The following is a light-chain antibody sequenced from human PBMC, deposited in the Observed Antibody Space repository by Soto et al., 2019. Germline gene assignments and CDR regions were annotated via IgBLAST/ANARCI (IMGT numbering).Light chain of an antibody. CDR1: QGIGND. Sequence: AIQMTQSPSSLSVSVGDRVTITCRASQGIGNDVGWYQQKPGKAPKLLIYAASSLQSGVPSRFSGSRSGTDFTLTISSLQTEDFAPYYCLQDHNYPLTFGGGTKVEIK. CDR3: LQDHNYPLT. CDR2: AAS. J-gene: IGKJ4*01. V-gene: IGKV1-6*01.